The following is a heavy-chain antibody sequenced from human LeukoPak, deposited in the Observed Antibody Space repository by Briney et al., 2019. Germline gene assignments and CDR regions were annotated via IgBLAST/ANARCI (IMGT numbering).Heavy chain of an antibody. Sequence: SETLSLTCTVSGGSISSYYWSWIRQPPGKGLEWIGYIYYSGSTNYNTSLKSRVTISVDTSKNQFSLKLSSVTAADTAVYYCARGGARGYGSGIYYYYYMDVWGKGTTVTISS. D-gene: IGHD3-10*01. V-gene: IGHV4-59*01. CDR1: GGSISSYY. CDR3: ARGGARGYGSGIYYYYYMDV. CDR2: IYYSGST. J-gene: IGHJ6*03.